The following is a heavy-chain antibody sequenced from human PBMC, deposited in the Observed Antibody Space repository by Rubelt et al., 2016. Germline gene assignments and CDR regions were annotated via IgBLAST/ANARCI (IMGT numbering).Heavy chain of an antibody. CDR3: ARDGTEFGDYVEIQVGDS. D-gene: IGHD4-17*01. Sequence: EYGGGVVQPGRSLRLSCAASGFTFGSYGMHWVRQAPGKGLEWVSVIYTGGTTYYADSVRGRFTISRDNSKNTMYLQMNSLRAEDTAVYYCARDGTEFGDYVEIQVGDSWGQGTLVTVSS. J-gene: IGHJ4*02. CDR2: IYTGGTT. CDR1: GFTFGSYG. V-gene: IGHV3-NL1*01.